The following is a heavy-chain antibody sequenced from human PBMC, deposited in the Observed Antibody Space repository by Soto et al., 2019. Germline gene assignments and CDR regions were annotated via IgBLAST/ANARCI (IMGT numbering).Heavy chain of an antibody. CDR1: GGSFSGYY. J-gene: IGHJ4*02. Sequence: QVQLQQWGAGLLKPSETLSLTCAVYGGSFSGYYWSWIRQPPGKGLEWIGEINHSGSTNYNPSLKSRVTISVDTSKNQFSLKLSSVTAADTAVYYCARALSIAAAGYYFDNWGQGTLVTVSS. CDR2: INHSGST. CDR3: ARALSIAAAGYYFDN. V-gene: IGHV4-34*01. D-gene: IGHD6-13*01.